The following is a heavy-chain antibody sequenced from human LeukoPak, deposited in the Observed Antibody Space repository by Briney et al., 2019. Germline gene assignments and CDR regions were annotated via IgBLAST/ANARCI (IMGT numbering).Heavy chain of an antibody. D-gene: IGHD3-3*01. V-gene: IGHV3-23*01. Sequence: GGSLRLSCAASGFTFSSYAMSWVRQAPGKGLEWVSAISGSGGSTYYADSVKGRFTISRDNSKNTLYLQMNSLRAEDTAVYYCAKDQTLVITIFGVVTVGYFDYWGQGTLVTVSS. CDR2: ISGSGGST. CDR1: GFTFSSYA. J-gene: IGHJ4*02. CDR3: AKDQTLVITIFGVVTVGYFDY.